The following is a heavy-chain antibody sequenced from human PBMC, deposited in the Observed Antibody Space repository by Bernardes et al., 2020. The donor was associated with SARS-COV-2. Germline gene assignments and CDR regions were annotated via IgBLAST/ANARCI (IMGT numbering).Heavy chain of an antibody. CDR2: IFPGDSDT. Sequence: GESLKISCKGSGYRFSHYWIGWVRQMPGKGLEWMGIIFPGDSDTRYSPYFQGQVTISADKSTNTAYLQWSSLKASDTAMYYCGRGGVTGNDNWFDPWGQGTLVTVSS. V-gene: IGHV5-51*01. D-gene: IGHD1-20*01. J-gene: IGHJ5*02. CDR3: GRGGVTGNDNWFDP. CDR1: GYRFSHYW.